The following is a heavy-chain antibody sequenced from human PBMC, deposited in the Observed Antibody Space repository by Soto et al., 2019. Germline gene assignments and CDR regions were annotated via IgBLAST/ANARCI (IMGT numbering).Heavy chain of an antibody. Sequence: SETLSLTCTVSGGSISSSSYYWGWIRQPPGKGLEWIGSIYYSGSTYYNPSPKSRVTISVDTSKNQFSLKLSSVTAADTAVYYCARLSLWNYVDYWGQGTLVTVSS. D-gene: IGHD1-1*01. J-gene: IGHJ4*02. V-gene: IGHV4-39*01. CDR2: IYYSGST. CDR1: GGSISSSSYY. CDR3: ARLSLWNYVDY.